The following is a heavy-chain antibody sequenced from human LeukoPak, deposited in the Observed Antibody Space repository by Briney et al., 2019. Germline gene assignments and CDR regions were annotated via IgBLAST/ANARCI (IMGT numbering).Heavy chain of an antibody. V-gene: IGHV3-30*02. CDR2: IPYDGNSE. CDR1: GFIFSNYA. D-gene: IGHD4-11*01. Sequence: GGSLRLSCAASGFIFSNYAMHWVRQAPGKGLEWVAFIPYDGNSEYYADSVKGRFTTSRDNSKNTLYLQMNSLRTEDTALYYCAKDEGGPTVSDYWGQGTLVTVSS. CDR3: AKDEGGPTVSDY. J-gene: IGHJ4*02.